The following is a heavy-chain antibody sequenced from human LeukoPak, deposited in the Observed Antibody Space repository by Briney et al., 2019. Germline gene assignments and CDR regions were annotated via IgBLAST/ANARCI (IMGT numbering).Heavy chain of an antibody. CDR1: GGTFSSYA. CDR3: ARAVYQLLYYYYYMDV. CDR2: LIPIFGTA. V-gene: IGHV1-69*05. J-gene: IGHJ6*03. Sequence: SVKVSCKASGGTFSSYAISWVRQAPGQGLEWMGGLIPIFGTANYAQKFQGRVTINTDEYTSTAYMELSSLRSEDTAVYYCARAVYQLLYYYYYMDVWGKGTTVTVSS. D-gene: IGHD2-2*01.